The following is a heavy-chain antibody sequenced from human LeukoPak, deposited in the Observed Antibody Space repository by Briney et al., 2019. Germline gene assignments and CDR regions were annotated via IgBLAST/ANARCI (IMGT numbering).Heavy chain of an antibody. J-gene: IGHJ4*02. CDR3: ARTPDRGGFDY. CDR1: GGSITRFY. CDR2: MSYSGRT. Sequence: SETLSLTCTVSGGSITRFYWSWIRQPPGKGLEHIGYMSYSGRTSYNPSLKSRVTISLDTSKNQFSLKLTSVTAADTAVYYCARTPDRGGFDYWGQGTLVTVSS. D-gene: IGHD3-10*01. V-gene: IGHV4-59*01.